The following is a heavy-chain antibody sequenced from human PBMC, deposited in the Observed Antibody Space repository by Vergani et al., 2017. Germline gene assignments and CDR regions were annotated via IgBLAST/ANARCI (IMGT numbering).Heavy chain of an antibody. V-gene: IGHV4-30-4*01. Sequence: QVQLQESGPGLVKPSQTLSLTCTVSGGSISSGDYYWSWIRQPPGKGLEWIGYIYYSGRTYYNPSLKIRVTISVDTSKNQFSLKLSSVTAADTAVYYCARDRGIMVRGAMDVWGQGTTVTVSS. CDR3: ARDRGIMVRGAMDV. CDR2: IYYSGRT. J-gene: IGHJ6*02. D-gene: IGHD3-10*01. CDR1: GGSISSGDYY.